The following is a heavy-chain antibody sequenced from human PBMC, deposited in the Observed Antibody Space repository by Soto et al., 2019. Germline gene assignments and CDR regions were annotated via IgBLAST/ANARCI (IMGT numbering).Heavy chain of an antibody. CDR2: INAGNGNT. J-gene: IGHJ4*02. V-gene: IGHV1-3*01. CDR3: AIARSRGIEY. Sequence: GASVKVSCKASGYPFTSYAMHWVRQAPGQRLEWMGWINAGNGNTKYSQKFQGRVTITRDTAASTSNMGLSSLKFEATAWNYGAIARSRGIEYWGQGTLVTVSP. CDR1: GYPFTSYA. D-gene: IGHD6-19*01.